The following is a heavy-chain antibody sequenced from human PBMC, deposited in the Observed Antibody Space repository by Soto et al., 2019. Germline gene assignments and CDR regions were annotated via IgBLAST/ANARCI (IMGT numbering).Heavy chain of an antibody. CDR2: TSDDESRR. Sequence: QVHLVESGGGVVQPGWSLRLSCAASGFTFSNYAMHWVRQAPGKGLEWMAITSDDESRRYYADSVRGRFTISRDNSKNTLYLEMNSLRDEDTALFYCARGSGSGSFLIDYWGQGILVTVSS. CDR3: ARGSGSGSFLIDY. D-gene: IGHD3-10*01. CDR1: GFTFSNYA. J-gene: IGHJ4*02. V-gene: IGHV3-30*04.